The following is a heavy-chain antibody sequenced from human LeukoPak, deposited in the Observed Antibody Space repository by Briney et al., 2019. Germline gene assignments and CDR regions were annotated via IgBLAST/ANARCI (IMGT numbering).Heavy chain of an antibody. CDR3: AKEGVYSSSSKGIAVAGTDY. Sequence: QSGGSLRLSCAASGFTFSSYGMHWVRQPPGKGLEWVAVIWYDGSIKYYAASVKGRFTIYRDNSKDTLYLQMNSLRAEDTAVYYCAKEGVYSSSSKGIAVAGTDYWGQGTLVTVSS. CDR2: IWYDGSIK. D-gene: IGHD6-19*01. V-gene: IGHV3-33*06. J-gene: IGHJ4*02. CDR1: GFTFSSYG.